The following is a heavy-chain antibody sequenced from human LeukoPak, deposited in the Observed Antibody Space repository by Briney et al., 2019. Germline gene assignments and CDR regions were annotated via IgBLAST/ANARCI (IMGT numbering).Heavy chain of an antibody. J-gene: IGHJ4*02. CDR2: IYYSGST. Sequence: SETLSLTCTVSGGSISSSSYYWGWIRQPPGKGLEWIGSIYYSGSTYYNPSLKSRVTISVDTSKNQFSLKLSSVTAADTAVYYCARLGTAMAADYWGQGTLVTVSS. CDR3: ARLGTAMAADY. D-gene: IGHD5-18*01. CDR1: GGSISSSSYY. V-gene: IGHV4-39*01.